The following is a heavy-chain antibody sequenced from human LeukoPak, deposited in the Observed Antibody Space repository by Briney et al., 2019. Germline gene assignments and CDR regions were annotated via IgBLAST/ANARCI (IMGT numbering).Heavy chain of an antibody. CDR2: IYHRGTT. D-gene: IGHD4-23*01. CDR3: ARGRNDHGGMFFDY. Sequence: SETLSLTCTLSGGSIRNYFSTWIRQPPGKGLEWIGYIYHRGTTNDNPSLKSRVTISVDTSKNQFSLELRSVTTADTAVYYCARGRNDHGGMFFDYWGQGSLVTVSS. V-gene: IGHV4-59*01. CDR1: GGSIRNYF. J-gene: IGHJ4*02.